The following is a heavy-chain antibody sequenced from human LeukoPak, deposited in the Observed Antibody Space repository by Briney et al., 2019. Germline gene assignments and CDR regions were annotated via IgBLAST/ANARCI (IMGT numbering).Heavy chain of an antibody. D-gene: IGHD2-8*01. CDR2: ISGSGDST. V-gene: IGHV3-23*01. Sequence: PGGSLRLSCAASGFTFSNYAMSWVRQTPGKGLEWVSAISGSGDSTYYADSVKGRFTISRDNSKNTLYLQMNSLRAEDTAVYYCTKGRSCTNGICYSWFPAIWGQGTMVTVSS. CDR1: GFTFSNYA. CDR3: TKGRSCTNGICYSWFPAI. J-gene: IGHJ3*02.